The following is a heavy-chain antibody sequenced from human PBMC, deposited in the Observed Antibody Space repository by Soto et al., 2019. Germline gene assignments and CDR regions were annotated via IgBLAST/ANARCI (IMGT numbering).Heavy chain of an antibody. D-gene: IGHD6-6*01. J-gene: IGHJ6*02. V-gene: IGHV4-61*01. CDR3: ARDMYSGSRLTPYGMEV. CDR1: GWAGSSGSYY. CDR2: IYYSGST. Sequence: PSETLSMACAGSGWAGSSGSYYWSWSRQHPGKGLEWIGYIYYSGSTNYNPSLKSRVTISVDTSKNQFSLKLSSVTAADPAVYYCARDMYSGSRLTPYGMEVWGQGPTVTVSS.